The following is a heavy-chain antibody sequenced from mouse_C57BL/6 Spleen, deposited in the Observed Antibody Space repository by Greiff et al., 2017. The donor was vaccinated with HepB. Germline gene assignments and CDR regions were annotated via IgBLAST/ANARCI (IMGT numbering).Heavy chain of an antibody. V-gene: IGHV1-82*01. Sequence: VQLQQSGPELVKPGASVKISCKASGYAFSSSWMNWVKQRPGKGLEWIGRIYPGDGDTNYNGKFKGKATLTADKSSSTAYMQLSSLTSEDSAVYFCARSYSNYMAYWGQGTLVTVSA. J-gene: IGHJ3*01. CDR1: GYAFSSSW. D-gene: IGHD2-5*01. CDR2: IYPGDGDT. CDR3: ARSYSNYMAY.